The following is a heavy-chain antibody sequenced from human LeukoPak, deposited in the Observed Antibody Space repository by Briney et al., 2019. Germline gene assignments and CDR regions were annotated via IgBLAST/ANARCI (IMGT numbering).Heavy chain of an antibody. Sequence: SETLSLTCTVSGGSISGSYYWSWIRQPAGKGLEWIGRIYTSGSTNYNPSLKSRVTISVDTSKNQFSLKLSSVTAADTAVYYCARDLPARGFFDYWGQGTLVTVSS. CDR1: GGSISGSYY. CDR2: IYTSGST. D-gene: IGHD2-15*01. V-gene: IGHV4-61*02. J-gene: IGHJ4*02. CDR3: ARDLPARGFFDY.